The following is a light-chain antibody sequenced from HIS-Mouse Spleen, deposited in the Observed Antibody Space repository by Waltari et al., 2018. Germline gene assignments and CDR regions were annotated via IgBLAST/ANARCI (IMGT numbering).Light chain of an antibody. V-gene: IGKV1-33*01. CDR2: DAS. J-gene: IGKJ4*01. CDR1: QDISNY. CDR3: QQYDNLPLT. Sequence: IQMTQSPPSLSASVGDRVTLTCQASQDISNYLNWYQQKPGKAPKLLTYDASNLETGVPSRFSGSGSGTDFTFTISSLQPEDIATYYCQQYDNLPLTFGGGTKVEIK.